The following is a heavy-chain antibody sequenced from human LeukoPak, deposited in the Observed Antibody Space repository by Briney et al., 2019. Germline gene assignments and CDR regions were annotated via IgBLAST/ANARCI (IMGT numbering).Heavy chain of an antibody. V-gene: IGHV1-46*01. Sequence: ASVKVSFKASGYTFTSYYMHWVRQAPGQGLEWMGIINPSGGSTSYAQKFQGRVTMTRDTSTSTVYMELSSLRSEDTAVYYCAGDLTGFGSSGAFDIWGQGTMVTVSS. CDR2: INPSGGST. CDR1: GYTFTSYY. D-gene: IGHD1-14*01. CDR3: AGDLTGFGSSGAFDI. J-gene: IGHJ3*02.